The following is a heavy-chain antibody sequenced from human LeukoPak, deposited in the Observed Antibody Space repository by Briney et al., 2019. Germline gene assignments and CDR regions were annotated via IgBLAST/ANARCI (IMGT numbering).Heavy chain of an antibody. CDR1: GFTFSSYS. D-gene: IGHD2-8*02. V-gene: IGHV3-48*02. Sequence: GGSLRLSCAASGFTFSSYSMNWVRQAPGKGLEWVSYISGSSGIIWYADSVRGRFTISRGNAKNSLYLQMNSLRDEDTAVYYCAKDVWYSFDYWGQGTLVTVSS. CDR2: ISGSSGII. CDR3: AKDVWYSFDY. J-gene: IGHJ4*02.